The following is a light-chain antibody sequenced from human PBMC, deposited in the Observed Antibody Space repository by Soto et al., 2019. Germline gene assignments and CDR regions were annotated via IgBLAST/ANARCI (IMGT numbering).Light chain of an antibody. CDR1: QSLVHSDGIAY. CDR2: KVS. CDR3: MHCTHWGIT. V-gene: IGKV2-30*02. Sequence: DRLSHAPLSLPVTRGQPASNSYRSNQSLVHSDGIAYFSWFQQRPGRSPRRLIYKVSNRDSGVPARFSGSGSGTDFALKICRVEAEDVGVYYCMHCTHWGITFGEGTRLEIK. J-gene: IGKJ5*01.